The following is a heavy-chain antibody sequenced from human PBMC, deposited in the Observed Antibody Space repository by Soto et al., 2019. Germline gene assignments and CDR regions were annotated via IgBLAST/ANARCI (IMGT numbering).Heavy chain of an antibody. J-gene: IGHJ6*02. Sequence: ASVKVSCKASGYTFTSYYMHWVRQAPGQGLEWMGIINPSGGSTSYAQKFQGRVTMTRDTSTSTVYMELSSLRSEDTAVYYCATVVPAAMRQNYYYYYGMDVWGQGTTVTVSS. CDR2: INPSGGST. CDR3: ATVVPAAMRQNYYYYYGMDV. CDR1: GYTFTSYY. V-gene: IGHV1-46*03. D-gene: IGHD2-2*01.